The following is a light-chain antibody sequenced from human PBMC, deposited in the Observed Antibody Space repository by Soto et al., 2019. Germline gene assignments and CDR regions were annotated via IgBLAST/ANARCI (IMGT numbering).Light chain of an antibody. CDR3: SSYTSSSTVYV. J-gene: IGLJ1*01. CDR1: SSDVGGYNY. Sequence: QSALTQPASVSGSPGQSITISCTGTSSDVGGYNYVSWYQQHPGKVPKVMIYDVSNRPSGVSSRFSGSKSGKTASLTISGLQAEDEADYYCSSYTSSSTVYVFGTGTKLTVL. V-gene: IGLV2-14*01. CDR2: DVS.